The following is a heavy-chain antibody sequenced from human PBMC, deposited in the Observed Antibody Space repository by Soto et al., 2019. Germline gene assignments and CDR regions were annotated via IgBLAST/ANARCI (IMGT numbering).Heavy chain of an antibody. CDR3: ARDRFRQPLFTYNWFDP. V-gene: IGHV3-48*01. CDR2: ISSSSSTI. J-gene: IGHJ5*02. Sequence: PGGSLRLSCAASGFTFSSYSMNSVRQAPGKGLEWVSYISSSSSTIYYADSVKGRFTISRDNAKNSLYLQMNSLRAEDTAVYYCARDRFRQPLFTYNWFDPWGQGTLVTVSS. CDR1: GFTFSSYS. D-gene: IGHD2-2*01.